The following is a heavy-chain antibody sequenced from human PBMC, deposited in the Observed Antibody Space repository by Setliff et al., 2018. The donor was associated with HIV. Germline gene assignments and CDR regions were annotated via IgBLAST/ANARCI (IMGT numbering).Heavy chain of an antibody. CDR1: GYSISSGYY. Sequence: PSETLSLTCPVSGYSISSGYYWGWIRQPPGRGLEWIGAIHHSGNTYYNPSVKGRFTISRDNSRNTLYLQMNSLRTEDTAVYYCAKDWGSRLSYSFYYMDVWGKGTTVTVSS. CDR2: IHHSGNT. CDR3: AKDWGSRLSYSFYYMDV. D-gene: IGHD3-16*01. V-gene: IGHV4-38-2*02. J-gene: IGHJ6*03.